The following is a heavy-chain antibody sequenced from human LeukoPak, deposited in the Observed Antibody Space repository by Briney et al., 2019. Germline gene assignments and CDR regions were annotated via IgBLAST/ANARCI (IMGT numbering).Heavy chain of an antibody. J-gene: IGHJ4*02. CDR2: ISAGGGST. V-gene: IGHV3-23*01. Sequence: GGSLRLSCAASGFTFSSYAMIWVRQAPGKGLEWVSVISAGGGSTDFADSVKGRFTISRDNAKNSLYLQMNSLRAEDTAVYYCVRSAKTFDYWGQGTLVTVSS. CDR1: GFTFSSYA. CDR3: VRSAKTFDY.